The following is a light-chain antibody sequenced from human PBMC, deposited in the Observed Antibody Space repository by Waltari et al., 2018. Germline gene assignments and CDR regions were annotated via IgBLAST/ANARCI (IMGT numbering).Light chain of an antibody. CDR3: QTWDSNIFV. J-gene: IGLJ1*01. V-gene: IGLV3-1*01. CDR1: PSGSQW. Sequence: SFELTQPSSVSVSPGQTASIACSGDPSGSQWTSWYQQKAGQSPVLVIYADSGRPSGVPGRFSAARSGDTVTLNISGTQDLDEADYYCQTWDSNIFVFGPGTKVTVL. CDR2: ADS.